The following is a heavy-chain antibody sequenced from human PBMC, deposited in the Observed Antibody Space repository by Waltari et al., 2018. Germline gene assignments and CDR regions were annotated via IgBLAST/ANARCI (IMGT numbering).Heavy chain of an antibody. CDR2: LYPAANT. CDR3: ARGNTKYGMDV. D-gene: IGHD2-8*01. V-gene: IGHV3-53*01. CDR1: GFNVSSHY. Sequence: EVQLVESGGHLIQPGGSLRVSCAASGFNVSSHYMNWVRQAPGKGLELFSILYPAANTYDSDSVKGPFTFSRDNSKNTLYLQMNSLRAEDTAVYYCARGNTKYGMDVWGPGTTVTVSS. J-gene: IGHJ6*02.